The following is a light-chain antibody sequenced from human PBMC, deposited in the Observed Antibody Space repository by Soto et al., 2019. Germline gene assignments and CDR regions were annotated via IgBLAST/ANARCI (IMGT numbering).Light chain of an antibody. CDR2: DVS. CDR3: SSYTSSSTLMV. V-gene: IGLV2-14*01. CDR1: SSDVGCYNY. J-gene: IGLJ2*01. Sequence: QSALTQPASVSGSPGQSITISCTGTSSDVGCYNYVSWYQQHPGKAHKLMIYDVSNRPSGVSNRFSGSKSGNTASLTISGLQAEDEADYYCSSYTSSSTLMVFGGGTKLTVL.